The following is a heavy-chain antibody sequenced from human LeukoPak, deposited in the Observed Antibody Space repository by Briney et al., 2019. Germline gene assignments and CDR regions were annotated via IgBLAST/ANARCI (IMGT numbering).Heavy chain of an antibody. CDR3: AKDLSGWYDFDY. D-gene: IGHD6-13*01. V-gene: IGHV3-23*01. CDR2: ISGSGGST. CDR1: GFTFSSYA. Sequence: GGSLRLSCAASGFTFSSYAMNWVRQAPGKGLEWVSIISGSGGSTYYADSVKGRFTISRDNSKSTLYLQMNNLRAEDTAVYYCAKDLSGWYDFDYWGQGTLVTVSS. J-gene: IGHJ4*02.